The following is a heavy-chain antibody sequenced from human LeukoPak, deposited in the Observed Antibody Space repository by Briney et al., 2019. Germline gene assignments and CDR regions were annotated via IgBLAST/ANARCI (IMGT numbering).Heavy chain of an antibody. V-gene: IGHV3-7*01. CDR1: GFTFSSYG. CDR3: ATKYY. J-gene: IGHJ4*02. CDR2: IQPDGSYK. Sequence: GGSLRLSCAASGFTFSSYGMTWVRQPPGKGLEWVANIQPDGSYKHYVDSVKGRFTISRDNAKNSLYLQMNSLREEDTAVYYCATKYYWGQGTLVTVSS.